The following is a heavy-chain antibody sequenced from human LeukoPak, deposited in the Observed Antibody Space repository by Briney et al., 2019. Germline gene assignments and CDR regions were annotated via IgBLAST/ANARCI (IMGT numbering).Heavy chain of an antibody. J-gene: IGHJ4*02. CDR1: GFIFSSYG. D-gene: IGHD3-16*02. CDR2: FSSSSNYI. Sequence: PGGSLRLSCAASGFIFSSYGMHWVRQAPGKGLEWVSSFSSSSNYIHYADSVKGRFTISRDNAKNSLYLQMNSLRAEDTAVYYCARDPYNYVWGSYRYTSQPFDYWGQGTLVTVSS. CDR3: ARDPYNYVWGSYRYTSQPFDY. V-gene: IGHV3-21*01.